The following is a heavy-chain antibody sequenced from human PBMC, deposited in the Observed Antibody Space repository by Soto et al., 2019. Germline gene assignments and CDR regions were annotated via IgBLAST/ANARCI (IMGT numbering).Heavy chain of an antibody. CDR3: AKDEGSGNNQLVRFTSSGLFGY. J-gene: IGHJ4*02. V-gene: IGHV3-9*01. Sequence: EVQLVESGGGLVQSGRSLRLSCAASGFKFDNYAMHWVRQAPGKGLEWVSGISWNSNSIGYADSVKGRFTISRDNAKNSLYLQMNSLRTEDTAFYYCAKDEGSGNNQLVRFTSSGLFGYWGQGTLVTGSS. CDR1: GFKFDNYA. D-gene: IGHD6-6*01. CDR2: ISWNSNSI.